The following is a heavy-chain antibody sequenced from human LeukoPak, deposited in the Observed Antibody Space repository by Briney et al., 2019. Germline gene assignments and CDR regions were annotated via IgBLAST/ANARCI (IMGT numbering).Heavy chain of an antibody. Sequence: SETLSLTCSVSIDSIGNYHWTWIPQPPGKGLEWIGFFYYTGATNYNPSLRGGVSISLDTSKNQFSLQLISVTAADTAVYYCARAGYSYRTGYYFDYWGQGTLVTVSS. CDR3: ARAGYSYRTGYYFDY. D-gene: IGHD5-18*01. CDR2: FYYTGAT. J-gene: IGHJ4*02. CDR1: IDSIGNYH. V-gene: IGHV4-59*01.